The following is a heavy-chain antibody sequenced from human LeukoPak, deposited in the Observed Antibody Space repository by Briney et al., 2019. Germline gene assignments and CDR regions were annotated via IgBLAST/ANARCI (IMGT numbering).Heavy chain of an antibody. V-gene: IGHV4-39*01. CDR1: GGSISSSSYC. Sequence: PSETLSLTCTVSGGSISSSSYCWGWIRQPPGKGLEWIGSIYYSGSTYYNPSLKSRVTISVDTSKNQFSLKLSSVTAADTAVYYCARTGIFLVNWFDPWGQGTLVTVSS. CDR3: ARTGIFLVNWFDP. CDR2: IYYSGST. D-gene: IGHD2-8*02. J-gene: IGHJ5*02.